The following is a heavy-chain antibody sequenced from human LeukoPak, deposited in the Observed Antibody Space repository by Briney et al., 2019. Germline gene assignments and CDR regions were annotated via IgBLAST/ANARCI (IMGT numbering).Heavy chain of an antibody. V-gene: IGHV1-69*13. CDR2: IIPIFGSA. CDR1: GGTFSSYA. CDR3: ATAPTLYSGSYFFDS. J-gene: IGHJ4*02. Sequence: SVKVSCKASGGTFSSYAISWVRQAPGQGLEWMGGIIPIFGSANYAQKFQGRVTITADESTSTAYMELSSLRSEDTAVYYCATAPTLYSGSYFFDSWGQGTLVTISS. D-gene: IGHD1-26*01.